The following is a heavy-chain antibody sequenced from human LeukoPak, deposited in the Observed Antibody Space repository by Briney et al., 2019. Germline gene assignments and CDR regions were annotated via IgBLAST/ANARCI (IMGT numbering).Heavy chain of an antibody. J-gene: IGHJ4*02. CDR2: IDPNSGGT. CDR1: GYTFTGHF. Sequence: ASVKVSCKASGYTFTGHFIHWVRQAPGQGLEWVGWIDPNSGGTKYAQKFQGRVTMTRDTSISTAYMELTGLTSDDTAVYYCARREWSGYYGEYWGQGTLVLVSS. CDR3: ARREWSGYYGEY. D-gene: IGHD3-3*01. V-gene: IGHV1-2*02.